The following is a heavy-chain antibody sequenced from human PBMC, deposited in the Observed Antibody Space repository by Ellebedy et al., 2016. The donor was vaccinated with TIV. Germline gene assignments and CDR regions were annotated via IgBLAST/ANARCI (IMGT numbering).Heavy chain of an antibody. CDR1: GGTFSSYA. CDR2: IIPIFGTA. CDR3: ARGRDAYFFYYFDY. V-gene: IGHV1-69*13. D-gene: IGHD5-24*01. Sequence: SVKVSXXASGGTFSSYAISWVRQAPGQGLEWMGGIIPIFGTANYAQKFQGRVTITADESTSTAYMELSSLRSEDTAVYYCARGRDAYFFYYFDYWGQGTLVTVSS. J-gene: IGHJ4*02.